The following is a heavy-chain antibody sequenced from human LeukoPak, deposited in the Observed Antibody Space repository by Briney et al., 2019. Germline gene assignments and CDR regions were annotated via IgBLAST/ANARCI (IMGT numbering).Heavy chain of an antibody. Sequence: PSETLSLTCTVSGGSISSSSYYWSWIRQPPGKGLEWIGYIYRSGSTYYNPSLKSRVTISVDRSKNQFSLKLSSVTAADTAVYYCARAPYSSSWYAWANAFDIWGQGTMVTVSS. D-gene: IGHD6-13*01. CDR3: ARAPYSSSWYAWANAFDI. CDR1: GGSISSSSYY. CDR2: IYRSGST. J-gene: IGHJ3*02. V-gene: IGHV4-30-2*01.